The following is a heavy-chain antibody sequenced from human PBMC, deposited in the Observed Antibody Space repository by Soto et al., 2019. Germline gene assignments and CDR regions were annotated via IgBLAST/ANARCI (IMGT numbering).Heavy chain of an antibody. CDR3: ARALRGSLTVVNPAY. D-gene: IGHD3-9*01. J-gene: IGHJ4*02. CDR2: LNPTAGRT. V-gene: IGHV1-46*01. Sequence: QVQLVQSAAEVRRPGASVKVSCRTSGYAFSTYRMHWVRQAPGQGLEWMGILNPTAGRTSYSQKFQGRVTMTSDASTGTAYMELTGLRSDDTAVYYWARALRGSLTVVNPAYWGQGTLVTVSS. CDR1: GYAFSTYR.